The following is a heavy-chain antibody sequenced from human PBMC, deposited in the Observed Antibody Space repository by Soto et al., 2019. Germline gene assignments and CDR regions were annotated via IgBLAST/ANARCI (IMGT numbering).Heavy chain of an antibody. D-gene: IGHD3-3*01. CDR1: GFNVNDNY. J-gene: IGHJ6*02. Sequence: RLSCVVSGFNVNDNYMSWVRQAPGKGLQWVSVIYSVGTAFFAESVKGRFAISRDSAQNTVFLQMNGLRDEDTAVYYCARDRFLQTSPTGPSYYYAMDVWGQGPKDTVSS. V-gene: IGHV3-53*01. CDR2: IYSVGTA. CDR3: ARDRFLQTSPTGPSYYYAMDV.